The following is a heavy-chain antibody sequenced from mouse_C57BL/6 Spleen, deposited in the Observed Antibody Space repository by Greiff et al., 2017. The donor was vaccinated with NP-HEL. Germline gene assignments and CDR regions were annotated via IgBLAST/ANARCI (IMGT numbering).Heavy chain of an antibody. J-gene: IGHJ4*01. CDR3: ARGNYYGSRGGYAMDY. CDR1: GFTFSDYG. V-gene: IGHV5-17*01. Sequence: DVMLVESGGGLVKPGGSLKLSCAASGFTFSDYGMHWVRQAPEKGLEWVAYISSGSSTIYYADKVKGRFTISRDNAKNTLFLQMTSLRSEDTAMYYCARGNYYGSRGGYAMDYWGQGTSVTVSS. D-gene: IGHD1-1*01. CDR2: ISSGSSTI.